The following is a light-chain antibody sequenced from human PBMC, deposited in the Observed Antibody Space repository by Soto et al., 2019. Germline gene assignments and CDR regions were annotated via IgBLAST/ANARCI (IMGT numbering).Light chain of an antibody. CDR1: QPVNSGY. CDR2: GVS. V-gene: IGKV3-20*01. J-gene: IGKJ1*01. Sequence: IVLTQSPGTLSLSPGEGSTLSCRASQPVNSGYLAWYQQKPGQAPRLLMYGVSTRDPGIPDRVSGSGAGTDFTFSISRLEPGDFAVYYCQVYGSSPKTFGQGTKVEFK. CDR3: QVYGSSPKT.